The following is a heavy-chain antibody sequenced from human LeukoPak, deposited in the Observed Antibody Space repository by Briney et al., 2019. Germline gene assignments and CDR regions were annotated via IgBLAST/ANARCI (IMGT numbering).Heavy chain of an antibody. J-gene: IGHJ4*02. CDR2: ISGDSGDT. CDR1: GGSISSSSHY. CDR3: ARDPRTVRI. D-gene: IGHD1-1*01. V-gene: IGHV3-11*06. Sequence: LSLTCTVSGGSISSSSHYWGWIRQPPGKGLEWLSYISGDSGDTNYADSVKGRFTISRDNAKNSLYLQMNSLRVEDTAVYFCARDPRTVRIWGQGTLVTVSS.